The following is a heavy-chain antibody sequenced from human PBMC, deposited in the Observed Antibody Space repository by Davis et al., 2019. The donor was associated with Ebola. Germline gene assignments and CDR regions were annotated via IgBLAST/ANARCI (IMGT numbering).Heavy chain of an antibody. CDR1: GFFFGNYF. CDR2: VSSNGAYK. Sequence: PGGSLRLSCEASGFFFGNYFINWVRQAPGKGLEWVSCVSSNGAYKGYAETLKGRFTISRDNAKNLVYLHMNDLRIEDTAVYYCAREDVGSYDFWSGKLQPHAFDFWGQGTMVAVSS. J-gene: IGHJ3*01. CDR3: AREDVGSYDFWSGKLQPHAFDF. V-gene: IGHV3-21*06. D-gene: IGHD3-3*01.